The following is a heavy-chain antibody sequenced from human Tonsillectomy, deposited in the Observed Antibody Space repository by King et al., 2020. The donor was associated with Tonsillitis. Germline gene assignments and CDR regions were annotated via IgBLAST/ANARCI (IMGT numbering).Heavy chain of an antibody. D-gene: IGHD3-3*01. J-gene: IGHJ4*02. V-gene: IGHV3-30*01. CDR1: GFTFSSYA. CDR3: ARDPFLYYDFWSRSWYFDY. Sequence: VQLVESGGGVVQPGKSLRLSCAASGFTFSSYAVHWVRQAPGKGLEWVAFISYDGSIKYYADSVKGRFSISRDNSKNTLYLQMNSLRAEDTALYYCARDPFLYYDFWSRSWYFDYWGQGTLVTVSS. CDR2: ISYDGSIK.